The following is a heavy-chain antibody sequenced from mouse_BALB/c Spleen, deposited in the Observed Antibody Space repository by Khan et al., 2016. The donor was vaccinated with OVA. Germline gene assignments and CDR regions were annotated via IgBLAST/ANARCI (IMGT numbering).Heavy chain of an antibody. CDR2: ISSAGTFT. CDR1: GFTFSTYG. CDR3: ARHWVGIMDY. D-gene: IGHD1-1*01. V-gene: IGHV5-6*01. J-gene: IGHJ4*01. Sequence: EVELVASGGDLVKLGGSLKLSCAASGFTFSTYGMSWVRQTPDKRLVWVATISSAGTFTYYPDSVKGRFTISRDNAKKTLYLQGNRLRSEDTAMYYCARHWVGIMDYWGQGTSLTVSS.